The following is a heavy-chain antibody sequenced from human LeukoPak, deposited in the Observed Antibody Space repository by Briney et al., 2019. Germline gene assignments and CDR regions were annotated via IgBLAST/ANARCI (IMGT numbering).Heavy chain of an antibody. CDR2: INHSGST. V-gene: IGHV4-34*01. Sequence: PSETLSLTCAVYGGSFSGYYWSWIRQPPGKGLEWIGEINHSGSTNYNPSLKSRVTISVDTSKNQFSLKLSSVTAADTAVYYCARRGYYDILTGYSYYYYYYMDVWGKGTTVTISS. CDR3: ARRGYYDILTGYSYYYYYYMDV. J-gene: IGHJ6*03. CDR1: GGSFSGYY. D-gene: IGHD3-9*01.